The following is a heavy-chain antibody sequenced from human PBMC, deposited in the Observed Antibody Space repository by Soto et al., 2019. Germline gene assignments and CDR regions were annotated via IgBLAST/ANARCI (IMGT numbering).Heavy chain of an antibody. V-gene: IGHV4-59*08. J-gene: IGHJ5*02. CDR1: GGSISSYY. Sequence: SETLSLTCTVSGGSISSYYWSWIRQPPGKGLEWIGYIYYSGSTNYNPSIKSRVTISVDTSKNQFSLKLSSVTAADTAVYYCARHGDYSNYGNWFDPWGQGTLVTVSS. CDR2: IYYSGST. D-gene: IGHD4-4*01. CDR3: ARHGDYSNYGNWFDP.